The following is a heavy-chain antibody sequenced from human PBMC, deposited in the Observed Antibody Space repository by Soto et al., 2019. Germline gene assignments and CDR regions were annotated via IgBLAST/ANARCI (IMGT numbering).Heavy chain of an antibody. V-gene: IGHV3-74*01. CDR2: INSDGSAI. Sequence: EVQLVESGGGLVQPGGSLRLSCAASGFTFSSYWMHWVRQAPGKGLEWVSRINSDGSAIAYADSVKGRLTISRDIAKNTLYLQMNSLRAEDTAVYYCAREDALTVPADAFDIWGQGTMVTVSS. D-gene: IGHD2-8*01. CDR3: AREDALTVPADAFDI. J-gene: IGHJ3*02. CDR1: GFTFSSYW.